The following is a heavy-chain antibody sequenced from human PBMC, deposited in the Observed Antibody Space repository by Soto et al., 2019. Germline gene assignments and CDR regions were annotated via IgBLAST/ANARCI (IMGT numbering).Heavy chain of an antibody. CDR1: GDSVSSNRAA. J-gene: IGHJ3*02. CDR3: AREMYNWNPDAFDI. Sequence: PSQTLSLTCAISGDSVSSNRAAWNWIMQSPSRGPECLGRKYNRSKWYNDYAVSVKSRITINPHTSKNKFSLQLNPVTPEDTAVYYCAREMYNWNPDAFDIWGQGTMV. V-gene: IGHV6-1*01. CDR2: KYNRSKWYN. D-gene: IGHD1-20*01.